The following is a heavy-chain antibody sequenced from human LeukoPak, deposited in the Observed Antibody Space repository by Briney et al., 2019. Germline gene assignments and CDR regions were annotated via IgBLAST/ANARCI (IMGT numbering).Heavy chain of an antibody. CDR2: INHSGST. CDR1: GGSFSGYY. Sequence: PAETLSLTCAVYGGSFSGYYWSWIRQPPGKGLEWIGEINHSGSTNYNPSLKSRVTISVDTSKNQFSLKLSYVTAADTAVYYCARARYNWNLFDYWGQGTLVTVSS. J-gene: IGHJ4*02. V-gene: IGHV4-34*01. CDR3: ARARYNWNLFDY. D-gene: IGHD1-20*01.